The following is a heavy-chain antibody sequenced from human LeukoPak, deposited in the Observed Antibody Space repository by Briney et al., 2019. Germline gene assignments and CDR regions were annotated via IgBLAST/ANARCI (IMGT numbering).Heavy chain of an antibody. CDR3: ATSPRGSWLQSPYLDY. D-gene: IGHD5-24*01. J-gene: IGHJ4*02. CDR2: FDPEDGET. CDR1: GYTLTELS. Sequence: ASVKVSCKVSGYTLTELSMHWVRQAPGKGLEWMGVFDPEDGETIYAQKFQGRVTMTEDTSTDTAYMETSSLRSEDTAVYYCATSPRGSWLQSPYLDYWGQGTLVTVSS. V-gene: IGHV1-24*01.